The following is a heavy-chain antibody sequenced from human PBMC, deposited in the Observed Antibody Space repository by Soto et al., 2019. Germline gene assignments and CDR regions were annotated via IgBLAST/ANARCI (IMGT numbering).Heavy chain of an antibody. D-gene: IGHD2-15*01. V-gene: IGHV3-30*18. CDR3: AKDLSYCSGGSCTEGFDY. J-gene: IGHJ4*02. Sequence: QVQLVESGGGVVQPGRSLRLSCAASGFTFSSYGMHWVRQAPGKGLEWVAVISYDGSNKYYADSVKGRFTISRDNSKNTLYLQMNSLRAEDTAVYYCAKDLSYCSGGSCTEGFDYWGQGTLVTVSS. CDR2: ISYDGSNK. CDR1: GFTFSSYG.